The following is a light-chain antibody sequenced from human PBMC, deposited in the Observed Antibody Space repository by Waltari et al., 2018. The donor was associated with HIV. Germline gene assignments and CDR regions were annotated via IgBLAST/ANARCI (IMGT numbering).Light chain of an antibody. CDR3: QYYGTSFT. J-gene: IGKJ4*01. CDR1: QRIGTDY. Sequence: VVLTQSPGTLSLSTGESATLSCRASQRIGTDYLAWYHQKPGQAPRLLIYHAYSTATGIPDRFSGSGSGTDFTLTISGLEPDDFAVYYCQYYGTSFTFGGGTKVEIK. V-gene: IGKV3-20*01. CDR2: HAY.